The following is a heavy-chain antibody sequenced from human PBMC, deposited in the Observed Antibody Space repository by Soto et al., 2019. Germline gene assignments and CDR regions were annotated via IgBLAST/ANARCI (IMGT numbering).Heavy chain of an antibody. CDR2: IYYSGST. J-gene: IGHJ6*02. V-gene: IGHV4-31*03. CDR1: GGSINSGNYY. CDR3: ARDRHGSGTVDV. Sequence: PSETLSLTCNVSGGSINSGNYYWSWIRQHPGKGLEWIGYIYYSGSTYYNPSLKSRITISVDTSKNQFSLNLSSVTAADTAVYYCARDRHGSGTVDVWGQGTTVTVSS. D-gene: IGHD3-10*01.